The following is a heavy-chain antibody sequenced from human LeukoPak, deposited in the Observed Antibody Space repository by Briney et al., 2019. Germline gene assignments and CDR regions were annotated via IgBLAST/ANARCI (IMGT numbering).Heavy chain of an antibody. J-gene: IGHJ4*02. CDR3: ANTERWLHWDN. V-gene: IGHV4-59*08. Sequence: SETLSLTCTVSGGSISSSYWSWIRQPPGKGLEWIGHISNSGSTNYNPSLKSRVTISLDASKSQFSLRLSSVTAADTAVYYCANTERWLHWDNWGQGSLVTVSS. CDR2: ISNSGST. CDR1: GGSISSSY. D-gene: IGHD5-24*01.